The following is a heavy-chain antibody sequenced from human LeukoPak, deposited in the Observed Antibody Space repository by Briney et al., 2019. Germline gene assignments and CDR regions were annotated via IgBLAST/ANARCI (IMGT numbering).Heavy chain of an antibody. J-gene: IGHJ4*02. D-gene: IGHD5-12*01. V-gene: IGHV1-24*01. CDR2: FDPEDGET. Sequence: ASAKVSCKVSGYTLTELSMHWVRQAPGKGLEWMGGFDPEDGETIYAQKFQGRVTMTEDTSTDTAYMELSSLRSEDTAVYYCATEGPDIVATSFDYWGQGTLVTVSS. CDR1: GYTLTELS. CDR3: ATEGPDIVATSFDY.